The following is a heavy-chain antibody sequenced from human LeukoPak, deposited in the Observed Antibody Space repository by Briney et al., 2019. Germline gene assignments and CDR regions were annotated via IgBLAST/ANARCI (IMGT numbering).Heavy chain of an antibody. CDR2: IIPILGIA. D-gene: IGHD5-18*01. CDR3: ARDVRPATWIQLWSRMDA. J-gene: IGHJ5*02. CDR1: GGTFSSYA. Sequence: SVKVSCKASGGTFSSYAISWVRQAPGQGLEWMGRIIPILGIANYAQKFQGRVTITADKSTSTAYMELSSLRSEDTAVYYCARDVRPATWIQLWSRMDAWGQGTLVTVSS. V-gene: IGHV1-69*04.